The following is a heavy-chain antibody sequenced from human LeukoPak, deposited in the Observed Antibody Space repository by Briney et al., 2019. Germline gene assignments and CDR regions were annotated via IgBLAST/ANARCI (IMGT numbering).Heavy chain of an antibody. CDR3: ARDQLGYCSSTSCYAKPAPFDY. CDR1: GGSISSSSYY. D-gene: IGHD2-2*01. Sequence: SETLSLTCTVSGGSISSSSYYWGWIRQPPGKGLEWIGSIYYSGSTYYNPSLKSRVTISVDTSKNQFSLKLSSVTAADTAVYYCARDQLGYCSSTSCYAKPAPFDYWGQGTLVTVSS. V-gene: IGHV4-39*02. J-gene: IGHJ4*02. CDR2: IYYSGST.